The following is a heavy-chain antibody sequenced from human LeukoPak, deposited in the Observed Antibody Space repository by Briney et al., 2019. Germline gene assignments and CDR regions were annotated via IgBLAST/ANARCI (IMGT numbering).Heavy chain of an antibody. CDR3: ARDYYDSSGYSMIWFDP. CDR2: IYYSGST. D-gene: IGHD3-22*01. V-gene: IGHV4-61*01. J-gene: IGHJ5*02. CDR1: GGSVSSGSYY. Sequence: SETLSLTCTVSGGSVSSGSYYWSWIRQPPGKGLEWIGYIYYSGSTNYNPSLKSRVTISVDTSKNQFSLKLSSVTAADTAVYYCARDYYDSSGYSMIWFDPWGQGTLVTVSP.